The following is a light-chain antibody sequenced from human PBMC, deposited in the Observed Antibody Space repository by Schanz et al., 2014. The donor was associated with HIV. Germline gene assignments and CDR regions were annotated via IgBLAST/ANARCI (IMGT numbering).Light chain of an antibody. V-gene: IGKV1-39*01. CDR2: AAS. CDR1: QSISSY. Sequence: DIQMTQSPSSLSASVGDRVTITCRASQSISSYLNWYQQKPGKAPKLLIYAASSLQSGVPSRFSGSGSGTVFTLTISSLQPEDAATYYCQKYNSVPWTFGQGTRVEIK. CDR3: QKYNSVPWT. J-gene: IGKJ1*01.